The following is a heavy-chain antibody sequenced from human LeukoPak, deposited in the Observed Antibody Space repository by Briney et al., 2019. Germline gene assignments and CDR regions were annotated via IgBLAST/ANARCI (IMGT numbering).Heavy chain of an antibody. CDR3: ARSITMIVHFDY. Sequence: SETLSLTCTVSGGSISSSSYSWGWIRQPPGKGLEWIGSIYYSGSTYYNPSLKSRVTISVDTSKNQFSLKLSSVTAADTAVYYCARSITMIVHFDYWGQGTLVTVSS. CDR2: IYYSGST. D-gene: IGHD3-22*01. CDR1: GGSISSSSYS. V-gene: IGHV4-39*01. J-gene: IGHJ4*02.